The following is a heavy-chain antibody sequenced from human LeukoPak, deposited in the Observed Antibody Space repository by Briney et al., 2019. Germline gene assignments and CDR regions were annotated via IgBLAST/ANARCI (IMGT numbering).Heavy chain of an antibody. CDR1: GFSVANDR. V-gene: IGHV3-53*01. D-gene: IGHD3-16*02. CDR3: VRERLGAIVEN. J-gene: IGHJ4*02. Sequence: GGSLRLSCAASGFSVANDRMSWVRQPPGKGLEWVSTVYGNGNTAYTDSVKGRFTISRDNSKNTLLLQMNSLRAEDTAVYFCVRERLGAIVENWGQGVLVIVSS. CDR2: VYGNGNT.